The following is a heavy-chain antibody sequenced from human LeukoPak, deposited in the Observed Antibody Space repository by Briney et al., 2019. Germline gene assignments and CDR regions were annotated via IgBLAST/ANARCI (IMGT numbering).Heavy chain of an antibody. D-gene: IGHD6-19*01. Sequence: ASVKASCKASGYTFTGHAMNWVRRAPGQGPEWMGYINTKTGNPTYAQGFTGRFVFSLDTSVSTAYLQISSLKPEDTGVYYCAKGGWVAVTGMDSWGQGTLVTVSS. CDR1: GYTFTGHA. V-gene: IGHV7-4-1*02. CDR2: INTKTGNP. J-gene: IGHJ4*02. CDR3: AKGGWVAVTGMDS.